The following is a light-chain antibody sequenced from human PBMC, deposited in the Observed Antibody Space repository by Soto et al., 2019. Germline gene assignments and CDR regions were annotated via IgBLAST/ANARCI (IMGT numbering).Light chain of an antibody. J-gene: IGKJ5*01. V-gene: IGKV3-11*01. Sequence: EIVMTQSPATLSVSPGEGATLSCRASQGIGDTLAWYQQKPGQTPRLLIYDASNRATGIPARFSGSGSETDFTLTISSLEPEDVAVYYCQQRMNWPLTFGQGTRLEIK. CDR2: DAS. CDR1: QGIGDT. CDR3: QQRMNWPLT.